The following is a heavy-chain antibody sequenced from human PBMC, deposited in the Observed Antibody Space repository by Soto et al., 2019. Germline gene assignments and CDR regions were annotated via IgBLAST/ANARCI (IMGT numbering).Heavy chain of an antibody. CDR2: IKQDGSEQ. V-gene: IGHV3-7*03. CDR1: GFTLSNFW. Sequence: GGSLRLSCAASGFTLSNFWMTWVRQAPGKGLEWVASIKQDGSEQYYLDSVKGRFTISRDNAKNTLYLQMNSLRVEDTALYYCARPPHVMDVWGQTTPGTFSS. CDR3: ARPPHVMDV. J-gene: IGHJ6*02.